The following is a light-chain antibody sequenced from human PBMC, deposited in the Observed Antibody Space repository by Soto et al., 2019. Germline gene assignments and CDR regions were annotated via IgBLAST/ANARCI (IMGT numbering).Light chain of an antibody. CDR1: SSNIGSNT. Sequence: QSVLTQPPSASGXPXXXXXISCSGSSSNIGSNTVNWYQQLPGTAPKLLIYNNNQRPSGVPDRFSDSKSGTSASLAISGLQSEDEADYYCAAWDDSLNGLVFGTGTKLTVL. CDR3: AAWDDSLNGLV. V-gene: IGLV1-44*01. J-gene: IGLJ1*01. CDR2: NNN.